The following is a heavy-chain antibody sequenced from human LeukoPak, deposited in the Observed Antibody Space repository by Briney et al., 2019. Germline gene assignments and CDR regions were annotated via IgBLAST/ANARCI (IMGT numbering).Heavy chain of an antibody. CDR2: VYYSGST. J-gene: IGHJ6*02. D-gene: IGHD2-15*01. CDR3: ARIPSGVSRVVAATRYYYYGMDV. V-gene: IGHV4-59*11. CDR1: GGSISSHY. Sequence: SETLSLTCTVSGGSISSHYWSWLRQPPGKGLEWIGYVYYSGSTNYNPSLKSRVTISVDTSKNQFSLKLSSVTAADTAVYYCARIPSGVSRVVAATRYYYYGMDVWGQGTTVTVSS.